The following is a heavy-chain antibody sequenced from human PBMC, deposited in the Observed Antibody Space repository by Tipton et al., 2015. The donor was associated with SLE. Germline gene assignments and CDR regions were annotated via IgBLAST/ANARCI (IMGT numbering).Heavy chain of an antibody. J-gene: IGHJ1*01. CDR2: FDPEDGET. CDR3: TTLLAGAAGGEYFH. D-gene: IGHD1-26*01. V-gene: IGHV1-24*01. CDR1: GYTLTELS. Sequence: QVQLVQSGAEVKKPGASVKVSCKVSGYTLTELSMHWVRQAPGKGLEWMGGFDPEDGETIFAQNFQGRLTMTEDTSTDTAYMELSGLRSEDTALYYRTTLLAGAAGGEYFHWGQGTPVTVSS.